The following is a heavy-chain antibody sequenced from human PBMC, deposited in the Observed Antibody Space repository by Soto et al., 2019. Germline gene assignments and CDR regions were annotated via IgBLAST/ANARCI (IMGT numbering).Heavy chain of an antibody. D-gene: IGHD5-18*01. Sequence: QVRLHESGPGLVKPSETLSLTCTVSTDSFNDYYWSWIRQPPGKGLEWIGSIYHTGNTNYTPSLGSRVSISVATSIIQSSLGLSPVTAADTAVYYCARDVGIHDAFDIWGQGTLVTVSS. CDR3: ARDVGIHDAFDI. CDR1: TDSFNDYY. J-gene: IGHJ3*02. CDR2: IYHTGNT. V-gene: IGHV4-59*13.